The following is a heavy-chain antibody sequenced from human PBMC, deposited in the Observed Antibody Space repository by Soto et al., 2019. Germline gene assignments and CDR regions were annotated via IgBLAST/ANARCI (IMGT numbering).Heavy chain of an antibody. Sequence: SGPTLVNPTQTLTLTCTFSGFSLSTSGMCVSWIRQPPGKALEWLALIDWDDDKYYSTSLKTRLTISKDTSKNQVVLTMTNMDPVDTATYYCERSTRPYYDILTGYYTTGLYGMDVWGQGTTVTGSS. V-gene: IGHV2-70*01. CDR1: GFSLSTSGMC. J-gene: IGHJ6*02. CDR2: IDWDDDK. D-gene: IGHD3-9*01. CDR3: ERSTRPYYDILTGYYTTGLYGMDV.